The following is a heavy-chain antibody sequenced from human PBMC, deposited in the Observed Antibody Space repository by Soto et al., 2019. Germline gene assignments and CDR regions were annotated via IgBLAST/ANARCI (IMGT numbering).Heavy chain of an antibody. Sequence: ASVKVSCKASGYTFTRSGISWVRQAPGQGPEWMGWISAYNGNTNYAQKLQGRVTMTTDTSTSTAYMELRSLRSDDTAVYYCARALTSGWFDPWGQGTLVTVSS. CDR3: ARALTSGWFDP. V-gene: IGHV1-18*01. CDR1: GYTFTRSG. J-gene: IGHJ5*02. CDR2: ISAYNGNT.